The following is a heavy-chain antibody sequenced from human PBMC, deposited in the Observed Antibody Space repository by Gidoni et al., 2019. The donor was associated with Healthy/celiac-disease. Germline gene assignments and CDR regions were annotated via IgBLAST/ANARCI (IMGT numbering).Heavy chain of an antibody. CDR3: AARYSSGHELRDY. J-gene: IGHJ4*02. CDR2: IIPILGIA. CDR1: GGTFSSYT. D-gene: IGHD6-19*01. Sequence: QVQLVQSGAEVKKPGSSVKVSCTASGGTFSSYTISWVRQAPGQGLEWMGRIIPILGIANYAQKCQGRVTITADKSTSTAYMELSSLRSEDTAVYYCAARYSSGHELRDYWGQGTLVTVSS. V-gene: IGHV1-69*02.